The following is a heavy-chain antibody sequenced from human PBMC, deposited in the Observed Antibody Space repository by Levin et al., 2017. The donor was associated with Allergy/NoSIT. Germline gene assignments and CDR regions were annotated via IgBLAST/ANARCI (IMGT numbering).Heavy chain of an antibody. Sequence: GGSLRLSCAASGFAFSSYGMHWVRQAPGKGLEWVAVISFDGSNKYYGDSVKGRFTISRDNSDNTLFLQMNSLRAEDTAVYYCAKEGTNVLRYFDWLLQAFFDYWGQGTLVTVSS. J-gene: IGHJ4*02. CDR1: GFAFSSYG. V-gene: IGHV3-30*18. CDR3: AKEGTNVLRYFDWLLQAFFDY. D-gene: IGHD3-9*01. CDR2: ISFDGSNK.